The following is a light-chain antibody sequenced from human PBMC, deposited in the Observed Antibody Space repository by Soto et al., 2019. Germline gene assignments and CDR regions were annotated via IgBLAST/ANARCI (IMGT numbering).Light chain of an antibody. V-gene: IGKV3-15*01. Sequence: EIVMTQSPATLSVSPGERATLSCRASQSVSSNLARYQQKPGQAPRLLIYGASTRATGIPARFSGSGSGTEFTLTISSLQSEDFAVYYCQQYNNWPTMTFGQGTKLDIK. CDR1: QSVSSN. J-gene: IGKJ1*01. CDR3: QQYNNWPTMT. CDR2: GAS.